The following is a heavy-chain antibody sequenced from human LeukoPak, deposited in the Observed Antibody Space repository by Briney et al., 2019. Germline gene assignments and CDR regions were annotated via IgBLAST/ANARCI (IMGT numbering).Heavy chain of an antibody. CDR1: GFTFSSYA. CDR2: ISYDGSNK. V-gene: IGHV3-30-3*01. J-gene: IGHJ4*02. D-gene: IGHD3-10*01. Sequence: PGGPLRLSCAASGFTFSSYAMHWVRQAPGKGLEWVAVISYDGSNKYYADSVKGRFTISRDNAKNSLYLQMNSLRAEDTAVYYCARDSEPNRGNRITMVYWGQGTLVTVSS. CDR3: ARDSEPNRGNRITMVY.